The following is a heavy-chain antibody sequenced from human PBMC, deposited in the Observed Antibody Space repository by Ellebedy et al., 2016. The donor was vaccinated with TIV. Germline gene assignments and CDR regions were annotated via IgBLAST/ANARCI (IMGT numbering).Heavy chain of an antibody. Sequence: SGPTLVKPTQTLTLTCSFSGFSLNTDRLGVGWIRQPPGKTLEWLAVLYWDDDQRFTPSLRTRLTITKDTSRNQVVLTMANMDPVDTATYYCAHVNMLRGGVFDVWGQGTPVTVSS. CDR3: AHVNMLRGGVFDV. J-gene: IGHJ5*02. CDR2: LYWDDDQ. D-gene: IGHD3-10*01. CDR1: GFSLNTDRLG. V-gene: IGHV2-5*02.